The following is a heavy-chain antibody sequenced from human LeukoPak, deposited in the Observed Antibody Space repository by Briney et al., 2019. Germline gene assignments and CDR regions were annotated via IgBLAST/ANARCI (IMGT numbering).Heavy chain of an antibody. CDR3: ARVASKGGMDV. CDR1: GGSIGSFY. CDR2: LHYSGRT. J-gene: IGHJ6*02. V-gene: IGHV4-59*01. D-gene: IGHD5/OR15-5a*01. Sequence: SETLSPTCTVSGGSIGSFYWSWIRQPPGKGLEWIGHLHYSGRTNHNPSLKSRLTMLIDKSKNQFSLNLSSVTAADTAVYYCARVASKGGMDVWGQGTTVTVPS.